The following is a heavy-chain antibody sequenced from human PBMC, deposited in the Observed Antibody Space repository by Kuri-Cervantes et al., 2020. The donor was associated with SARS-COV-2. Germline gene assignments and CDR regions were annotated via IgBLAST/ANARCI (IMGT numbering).Heavy chain of an antibody. CDR2: IYHSGST. Sequence: SETLSLTCTVSGYSISSGYYWGWIRQPPGKGLEWIGYIYHSGSTYYNPSLKSRVTISVDRSKNQFSLKLSSVTAADTAVYYCARDSRSYYQVLLDHYYYSYMDVWGKGTTVTVSS. V-gene: IGHV4-38-2*02. CDR1: GYSISSGYY. J-gene: IGHJ6*03. CDR3: ARDSRSYYQVLLDHYYYSYMDV. D-gene: IGHD1-26*01.